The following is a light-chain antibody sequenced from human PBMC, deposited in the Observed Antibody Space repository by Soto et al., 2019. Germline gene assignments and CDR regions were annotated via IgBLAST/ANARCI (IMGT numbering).Light chain of an antibody. Sequence: EIVLTQSPATLSLSPGERATLSCRASQGVSGSLAWYQQKPGQAPRLLIYDASNRATGIPARFSVSGSGTDFTLTISSLEPEDFAVYYCQQRSNWRLTFGGGTKVEIK. CDR2: DAS. V-gene: IGKV3-11*01. J-gene: IGKJ4*01. CDR3: QQRSNWRLT. CDR1: QGVSGS.